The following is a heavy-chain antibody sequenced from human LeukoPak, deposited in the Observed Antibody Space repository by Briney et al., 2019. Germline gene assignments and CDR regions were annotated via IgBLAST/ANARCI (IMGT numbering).Heavy chain of an antibody. CDR2: IYHSGST. J-gene: IGHJ2*01. Sequence: SETLSLTCTVSGYSISSGYYWGWIRQPPGKGLEWIGSIYHSGSTYYNPSLKSRVTISVDTSKNQFSLKLSSVTAADTAVYYCARVGYCTNGVCYYEPHWYFDLWGRGTLVTVSS. V-gene: IGHV4-38-2*02. CDR1: GYSISSGYY. CDR3: ARVGYCTNGVCYYEPHWYFDL. D-gene: IGHD2-8*01.